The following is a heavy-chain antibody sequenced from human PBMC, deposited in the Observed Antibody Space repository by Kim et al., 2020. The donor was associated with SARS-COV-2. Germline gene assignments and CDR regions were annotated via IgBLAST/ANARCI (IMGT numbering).Heavy chain of an antibody. D-gene: IGHD6-13*01. CDR3: AKPLSPGEGSSWYYFDY. V-gene: IGHV3-23*01. CDR1: GFTFSSYA. J-gene: IGHJ4*02. CDR2: ISGSGGST. Sequence: GGSLRLSCAASGFTFSSYAMSWVRQAPGKGLEWVSAISGSGGSTYYADSVKGRFTISRDNSKNTLYLQMNSLRAEDTAVYYCAKPLSPGEGSSWYYFDYWGQGTLVTVSS.